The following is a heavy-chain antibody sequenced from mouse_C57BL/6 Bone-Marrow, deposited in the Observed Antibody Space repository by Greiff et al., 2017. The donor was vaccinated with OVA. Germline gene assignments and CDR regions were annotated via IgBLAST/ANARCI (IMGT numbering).Heavy chain of an antibody. V-gene: IGHV1-37*01. Sequence: EVMLVESGPELVKPGASVKISCKASGYSFTGYFMNWVKQSHGKSLGWIGRLNPYNGDTFYNQKFKGKATLTVDKSSSTAHMELLSLTSEDFAVYYCARGYYGSSYKYFDVWGTGTTVTVSS. CDR2: LNPYNGDT. J-gene: IGHJ1*03. CDR3: ARGYYGSSYKYFDV. D-gene: IGHD1-1*01. CDR1: GYSFTGYF.